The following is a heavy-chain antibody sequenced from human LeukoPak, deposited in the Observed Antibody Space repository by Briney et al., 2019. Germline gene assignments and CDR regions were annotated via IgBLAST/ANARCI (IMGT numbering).Heavy chain of an antibody. Sequence: SETLSLICAVSVGSISSGNWWSWVRQSPGKGLEWIGEIYHNGTPNYSPSLKSQVTISADTFKNHFSLKLTSVTAADTAVYYCATAPILRGEGGEHYKFGMDVWGQGTTVIVSS. CDR3: ATAPILRGEGGEHYKFGMDV. V-gene: IGHV4-4*02. CDR1: VGSISSGNW. CDR2: IYHNGTP. D-gene: IGHD2-2*02. J-gene: IGHJ6*02.